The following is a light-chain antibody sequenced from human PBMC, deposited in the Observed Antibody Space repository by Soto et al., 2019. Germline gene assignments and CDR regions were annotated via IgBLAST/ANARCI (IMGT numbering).Light chain of an antibody. CDR1: SSDVGGYNS. V-gene: IGLV2-8*01. CDR3: SSYGGSNNLV. Sequence: QSALTQPPSASGSPGQSVTISCTRTSSDVGGYNSVSWYQQHPGKAPKLMIYEVNKRPSGVPDRFSGSKSGNTASLTVSGLQVEDEADYYCSSYGGSNNLVFGGGTQLTVL. CDR2: EVN. J-gene: IGLJ2*01.